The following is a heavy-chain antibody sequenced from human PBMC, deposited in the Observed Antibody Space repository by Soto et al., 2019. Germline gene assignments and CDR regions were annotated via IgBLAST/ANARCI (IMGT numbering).Heavy chain of an antibody. CDR3: AGPHFLGDILDY. CDR1: GYTFASYS. V-gene: IGHV1-3*01. Sequence: QVHLVQSGAEVKKPGASVKVSCRASGYTFASYSVHWVRQAPGQSLEWMGWINAGNGNTKYSQKFQGRLTLSRDTSASTAYLELTSLASEDTAVYFCAGPHFLGDILDYWGQGTLVTVSS. CDR2: INAGNGNT. D-gene: IGHD2-21*01. J-gene: IGHJ4*02.